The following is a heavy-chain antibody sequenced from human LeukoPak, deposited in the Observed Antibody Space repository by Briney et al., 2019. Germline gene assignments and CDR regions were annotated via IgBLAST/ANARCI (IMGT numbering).Heavy chain of an antibody. V-gene: IGHV4-39*01. CDR1: GGSISSSSYY. D-gene: IGHD6-19*01. J-gene: IGHJ4*02. Sequence: TSETLSLTCTVSGGSISSSSYYWGWIRQPPGKGLVWIGSIYYSGSTYYNPSLKSRVTISVDTSKNQFSLKLSSVTAADTAVYYCARQEYSSGWYIGYWGQGTLVTVSS. CDR3: ARQEYSSGWYIGY. CDR2: IYYSGST.